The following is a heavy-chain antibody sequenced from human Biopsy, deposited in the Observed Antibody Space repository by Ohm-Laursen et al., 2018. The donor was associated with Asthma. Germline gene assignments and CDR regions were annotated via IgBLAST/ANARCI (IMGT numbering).Heavy chain of an antibody. Sequence: SVKVSCKAHGDILSSFGIKWVRKAPGQGLEWMGGVIPIYGTTHTAQKFRGRVTITRDTSASTAYMELSSLRSEDTAVYYCARTYYDFLTGQVNDAFAIWGQGTMVTVSS. V-gene: IGHV1-69*05. J-gene: IGHJ3*02. CDR1: GDILSSFG. CDR3: ARTYYDFLTGQVNDAFAI. D-gene: IGHD3-9*01. CDR2: VIPIYGTT.